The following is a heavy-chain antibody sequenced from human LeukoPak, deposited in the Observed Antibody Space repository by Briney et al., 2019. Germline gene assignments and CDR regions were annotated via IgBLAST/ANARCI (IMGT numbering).Heavy chain of an antibody. Sequence: GESLRLSCAASGFTFNSYWMTWVRQAPGKGLEWVAHIEGDGSEKYHVDSVKGRFTISRDNAKNSLYLQMNSLRVDDTAIYYCAKISDYDILTGYYIDYWGQGTLVTVSS. V-gene: IGHV3-7*01. CDR2: IEGDGSEK. CDR3: AKISDYDILTGYYIDY. D-gene: IGHD3-9*01. J-gene: IGHJ4*02. CDR1: GFTFNSYW.